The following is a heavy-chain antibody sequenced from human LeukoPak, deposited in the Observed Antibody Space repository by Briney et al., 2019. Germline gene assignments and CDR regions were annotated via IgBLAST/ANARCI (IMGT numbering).Heavy chain of an antibody. CDR2: IYTSGST. V-gene: IGHV4-61*02. CDR1: GGSISSGSYY. CDR3: ARGRYYDSSGYYLDY. Sequence: SETLSLTCTVSGGSISSGSYYWSWIRQPAGKGLEWIGRIYTSGSTNYNPSLKSRVPISIATSKHQFSLKLTSVTAADTAVYYCARGRYYDSSGYYLDYWGQGTLVTVSS. D-gene: IGHD3-22*01. J-gene: IGHJ4*02.